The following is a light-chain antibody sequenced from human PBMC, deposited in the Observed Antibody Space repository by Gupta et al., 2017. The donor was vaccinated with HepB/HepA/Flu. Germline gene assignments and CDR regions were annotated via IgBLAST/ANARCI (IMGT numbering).Light chain of an antibody. J-gene: IGKJ2*01. CDR1: QSISSY. V-gene: IGKV1-39*01. CDR3: QQSYNTLGT. CDR2: GAS. Sequence: DIQMTQSPSSLSASVGDRVTITCRASQSISSYLNWYQQKPGKAPKLLIYGASSLESGVPSRFSGSASGTDFTLTISNLQPEDFATYYCQQSYNTLGTFGQGTKLEIK.